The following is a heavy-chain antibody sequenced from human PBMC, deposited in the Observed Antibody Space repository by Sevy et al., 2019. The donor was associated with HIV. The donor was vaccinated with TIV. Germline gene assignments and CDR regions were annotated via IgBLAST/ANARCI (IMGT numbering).Heavy chain of an antibody. CDR2: IWYDGSSQ. J-gene: IGHJ4*02. CDR1: GFIFSTYG. Sequence: GGSLRLSCAASGFIFSTYGMHWVRQAPGKGLEWVALIWYDGSSQYYADSVQGRFTISRDNSKNTLDPQMNSLRAEDTAVYYCVSGASIAAAGNFAYWGQGTLVTVSS. CDR3: VSGASIAAAGNFAY. D-gene: IGHD6-13*01. V-gene: IGHV3-33*08.